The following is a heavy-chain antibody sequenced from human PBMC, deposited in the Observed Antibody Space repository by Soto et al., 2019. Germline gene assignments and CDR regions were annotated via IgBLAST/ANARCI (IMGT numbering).Heavy chain of an antibody. D-gene: IGHD4-4*01. CDR2: IIPIFGTA. CDR1: EGTFSSYA. CDR3: ASIHDYSNYKFDP. J-gene: IGHJ5*02. Sequence: ASVKVSCKASEGTFSSYAISWVRQAPGQGLEWMGGIIPIFGTANYAQKFQGRVTITADESTSTAYMELSSLRSEDTAVYYCASIHDYSNYKFDPWGQGTLVTVSS. V-gene: IGHV1-69*13.